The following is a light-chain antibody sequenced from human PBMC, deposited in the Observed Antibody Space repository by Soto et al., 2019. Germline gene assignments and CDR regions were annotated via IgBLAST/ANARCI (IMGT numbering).Light chain of an antibody. CDR1: QSVSSSY. J-gene: IGKJ1*01. CDR2: GAS. CDR3: QQLKT. Sequence: EIVLTQSPGTLSLSPGERATLSCRASQSVSSSYLAWYQQKPGQAPRLLIYGASSRATGIPDRFSGSGSGPDFTLTISRLEPEDFAVYYCQQLKTFGQGTKVEIK. V-gene: IGKV3-20*01.